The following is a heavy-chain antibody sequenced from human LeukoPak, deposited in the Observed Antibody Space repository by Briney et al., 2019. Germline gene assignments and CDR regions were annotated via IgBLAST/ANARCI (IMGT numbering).Heavy chain of an antibody. CDR2: IWNDGSSQ. Sequence: GRSLRLSCAASGFTFSSYGMHWVRQAPGKGLEWVALIWNDGSSQYYGDSVKGLFTISRDNSNNTLYLHMNSLRADDTAVYYCGRRYWGQGTLVTVSS. J-gene: IGHJ4*02. V-gene: IGHV3-33*01. CDR1: GFTFSSYG. CDR3: GRRY.